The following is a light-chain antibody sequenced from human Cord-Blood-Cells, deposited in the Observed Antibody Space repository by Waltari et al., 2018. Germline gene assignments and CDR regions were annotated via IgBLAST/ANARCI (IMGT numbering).Light chain of an antibody. CDR2: GAS. V-gene: IGKV3-15*01. CDR3: QQYNNWPYT. Sequence: LVMTQSPATLPVSPGERAPLSCRARQSVSSNLAWYQQKPGQAPRLLIYGASTRATGIPARFSGSGSGTDFTLTISSLQSEDFAVYYCQQYNNWPYTFGQGTKLEIK. CDR1: QSVSSN. J-gene: IGKJ2*01.